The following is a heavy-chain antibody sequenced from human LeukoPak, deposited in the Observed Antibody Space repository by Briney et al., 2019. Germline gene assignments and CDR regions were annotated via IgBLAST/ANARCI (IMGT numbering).Heavy chain of an antibody. CDR3: ARSTLQDAFDI. D-gene: IGHD5/OR15-5a*01. V-gene: IGHV1-69*05. CDR2: IIPIFGTA. J-gene: IGHJ3*02. Sequence: ASVKVSCKASGGTFSSYAISWVRQAPGQGLEWMGGIIPIFGTANYAQKFQGRVTITTDESTSTAYMELSSLRSEGTAVYYCARSTLQDAFDIWGQGTMVTVSS. CDR1: GGTFSSYA.